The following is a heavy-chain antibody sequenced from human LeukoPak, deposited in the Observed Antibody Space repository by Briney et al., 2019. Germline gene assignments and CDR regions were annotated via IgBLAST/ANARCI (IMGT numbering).Heavy chain of an antibody. J-gene: IGHJ6*03. CDR2: INPNSGGT. CDR3: ARDHYDFWSGYYTYYYYYYMDV. Sequence: ASVKVSCKASGYTFTDYFIHWVRQAPGQGLEWMGWINPNSGGTGYAQKFQGRVTMTRDTSISTAYMELSGLTSDDPAVYYCARDHYDFWSGYYTYYYYYYMDVWGKGTTVTVSS. D-gene: IGHD3-3*01. CDR1: GYTFTDYF. V-gene: IGHV1-2*02.